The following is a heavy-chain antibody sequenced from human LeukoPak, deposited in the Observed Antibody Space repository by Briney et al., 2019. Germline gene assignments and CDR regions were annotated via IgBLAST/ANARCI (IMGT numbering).Heavy chain of an antibody. CDR2: ISGSGGST. CDR1: GFTFSSYA. CDR3: AKTYYYDSSGYPDAFDI. J-gene: IGHJ3*02. V-gene: IGHV3-23*01. Sequence: PGGSLRLSCAASGFTFSSYAMSWVSQAPGKRLEWVSAISGSGGSTYYADSVKGRFTISRDNSKNTLYLQMNSLRAEDTAVYYCAKTYYYDSSGYPDAFDIWGQGTMVTVSS. D-gene: IGHD3-22*01.